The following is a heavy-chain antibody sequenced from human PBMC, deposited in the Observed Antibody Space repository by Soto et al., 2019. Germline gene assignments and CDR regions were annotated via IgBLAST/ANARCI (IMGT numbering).Heavy chain of an antibody. CDR1: GGSFSGYY. CDR3: ARGHGDYVDS. D-gene: IGHD4-17*01. Sequence: TSETLSLTCAVYGGSFSGYYWSWIRQPPGKGLEWIGEINHSGSTNYNPSLKSRVTMSVDTSKNQFSLKLTSVTGADTAVYYCARGHGDYVDSWGQGTLVTVSS. V-gene: IGHV4-34*01. J-gene: IGHJ4*02. CDR2: INHSGST.